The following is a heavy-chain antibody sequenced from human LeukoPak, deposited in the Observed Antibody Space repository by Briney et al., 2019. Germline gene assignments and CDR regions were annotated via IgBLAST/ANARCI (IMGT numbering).Heavy chain of an antibody. V-gene: IGHV3-53*01. CDR2: IHSSGGT. D-gene: IGHD4-17*01. CDR3: IVFGDSNH. Sequence: GGSLRLSCAASGFTGSNNYMSWVRQAPGKGLEWVSAIHSSGGTYYADSVKGRFTISRDTSKNTLYPQINSLRVEDTAVYYCIVFGDSNHWGQGTLVTVSS. J-gene: IGHJ5*02. CDR1: GFTGSNNY.